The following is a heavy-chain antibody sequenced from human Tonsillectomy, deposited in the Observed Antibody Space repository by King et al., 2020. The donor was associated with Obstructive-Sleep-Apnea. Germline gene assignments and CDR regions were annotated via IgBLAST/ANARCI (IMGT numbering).Heavy chain of an antibody. Sequence: VQLVESGGGLVKPGGSLRLSCAASGFTFSNAWMSWVRQAPGKGLELVGRVKSKSDGGTTDCAAPVKGRFTISRDDSTNTLYLQMNSLKTEDSAVYYCTTAITMVRGVTLTDYWGQGTLVTVSS. D-gene: IGHD3-10*01. CDR2: VKSKSDGGTT. J-gene: IGHJ4*02. CDR3: TTAITMVRGVTLTDY. V-gene: IGHV3-15*01. CDR1: GFTFSNAW.